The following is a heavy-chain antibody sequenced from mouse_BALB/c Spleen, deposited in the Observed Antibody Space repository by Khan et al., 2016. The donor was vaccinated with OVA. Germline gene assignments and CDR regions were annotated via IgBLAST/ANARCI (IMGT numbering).Heavy chain of an antibody. CDR2: ISYSGST. V-gene: IGHV3-2*02. CDR1: GYSITSDYA. D-gene: IGHD2-3*01. J-gene: IGHJ4*01. CDR3: ARDGSRYNYAMDY. Sequence: EVQLKESGPGLVKPSQSLSLTCTVTGYSITSDYAWNWIRQFPGNKLEWMGYISYSGSTNYNPSLKSRISITRETSKNQFFLQLNSVTTEDTATYYCARDGSRYNYAMDYWGRGTSVTVSS.